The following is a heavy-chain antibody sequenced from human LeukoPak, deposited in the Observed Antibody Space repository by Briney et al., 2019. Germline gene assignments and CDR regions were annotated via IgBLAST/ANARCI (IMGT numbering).Heavy chain of an antibody. CDR1: ALTFAIYA. CDR3: EKDMNSYGSGSSYNPWGHFDS. D-gene: IGHD3-10*01. CDR2: IASNRGNT. Sequence: GRCRRLSWAASALTFAIYAMQWVRQAPGKGREWVSGIASNRGNTVLADSVKGRLTISRDNAEHSPYLQMNSVIPEHTRFYFCEKDMNSYGSGSSYNPWGHFDSWGQGTLVSVSS. V-gene: IGHV3-9*01. J-gene: IGHJ4*02.